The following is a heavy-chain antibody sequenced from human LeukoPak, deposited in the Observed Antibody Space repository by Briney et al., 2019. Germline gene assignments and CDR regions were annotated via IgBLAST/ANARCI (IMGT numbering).Heavy chain of an antibody. CDR2: IYYSGST. CDR1: GGSISSYY. J-gene: IGHJ5*02. D-gene: IGHD5-12*01. Sequence: SETLSLTCTVSGGSISSYYWSWIRQTPGKGLEWIGYIYYSGSTNYNPSLKSRLTISVDTSKNQFSLKLSSVTAADTAVYYCARVHSGYESGANWFDPWGQGTLVTVSS. CDR3: ARVHSGYESGANWFDP. V-gene: IGHV4-59*01.